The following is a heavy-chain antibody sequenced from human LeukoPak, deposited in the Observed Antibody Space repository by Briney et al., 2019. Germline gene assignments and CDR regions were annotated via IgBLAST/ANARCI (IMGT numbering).Heavy chain of an antibody. V-gene: IGHV4-39*01. D-gene: IGHD5-24*01. CDR2: IYYSGST. CDR3: ATRWLQLREFDY. CDR1: GGSISSSSYY. Sequence: SETLSLTCTVSGGSISSSSYYWGWIRQPPGKGLEWIGSIYYSGSTYYNPSLKSRVTISVDTSKNQFSLKLSSVTAADTAVYYCATRWLQLREFDYWGQGTLVTVSS. J-gene: IGHJ4*02.